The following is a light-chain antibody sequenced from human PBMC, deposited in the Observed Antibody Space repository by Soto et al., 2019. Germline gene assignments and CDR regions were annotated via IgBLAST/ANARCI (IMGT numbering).Light chain of an antibody. Sequence: EIVLTQSPDTLSLSPGERASLSCRASQSVSSSYLAWYQQRPGQAPRLLIYGASSRATDIPARFSGSGSGTDFTLTISSLEPEDFAVYYCQQRSNWPPTFGQGTKVDIK. CDR2: GAS. V-gene: IGKV3D-20*02. J-gene: IGKJ1*01. CDR1: QSVSSSY. CDR3: QQRSNWPPT.